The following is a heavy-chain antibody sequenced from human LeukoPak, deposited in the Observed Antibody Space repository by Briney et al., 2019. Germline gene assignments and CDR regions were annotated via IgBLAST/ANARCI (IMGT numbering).Heavy chain of an antibody. V-gene: IGHV3-23*01. CDR2: ISGSGGST. CDR1: GFTFSSYS. Sequence: GGSLRLSCAASGFTFSSYSMSWVRQAPGKGLEGVSAISGSGGSTYYADAVTGRFTISRDNAKNTLYLQVNSHRGEATAVYYRAKVMTRTMVRGVPPSDYWGQGTLVTVSS. CDR3: AKVMTRTMVRGVPPSDY. J-gene: IGHJ4*02. D-gene: IGHD3-10*01.